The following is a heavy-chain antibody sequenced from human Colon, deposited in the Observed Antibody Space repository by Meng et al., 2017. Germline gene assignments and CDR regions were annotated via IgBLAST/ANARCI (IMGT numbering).Heavy chain of an antibody. CDR2: ISGSGGSK. D-gene: IGHD3-9*01. CDR3: AKPDYDILTGYRNYYYGMDV. J-gene: IGHJ6*02. CDR1: GFTFSSYA. Sequence: GESLKISCAASGFTFSSYAMSWVRQAPGKGLEWVAAISGSGGSKYYADSVKGRFTISRDNSKNTLYLQMNSLRAEETAVYYCAKPDYDILTGYRNYYYGMDVWGQGTTVTVSS. V-gene: IGHV3-23*01.